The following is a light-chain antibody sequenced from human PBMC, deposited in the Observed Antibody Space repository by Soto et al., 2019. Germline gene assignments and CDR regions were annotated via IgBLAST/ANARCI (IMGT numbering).Light chain of an antibody. CDR1: SSDVGAYNY. V-gene: IGLV2-8*01. CDR3: SSYAGSTKFV. J-gene: IGLJ2*01. CDR2: EVS. Sequence: QSALTQPPSASGSPGQSVTISCTGTSSDVGAYNYVSWYQQHPGKAPKLMIYEVSKRPSGVPDRFSGSKSGNTASLTVSGLQAEDEADYYCSSYAGSTKFVFGVGTKLTVL.